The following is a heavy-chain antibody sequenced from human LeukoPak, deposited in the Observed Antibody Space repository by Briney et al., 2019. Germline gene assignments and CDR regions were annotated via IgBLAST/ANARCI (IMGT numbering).Heavy chain of an antibody. Sequence: GASVKVSRRASGYTFTSYGITWVRQAPGQGLEWMGWISVYNGDTNYPQKFQGRVTMTTDTSTSTAYMELRSLRSDDTAVYYCARDWYGSGSSHAFDIWGQGTMVTVSS. CDR2: ISVYNGDT. CDR3: ARDWYGSGSSHAFDI. CDR1: GYTFTSYG. V-gene: IGHV1-18*01. D-gene: IGHD3-10*01. J-gene: IGHJ3*02.